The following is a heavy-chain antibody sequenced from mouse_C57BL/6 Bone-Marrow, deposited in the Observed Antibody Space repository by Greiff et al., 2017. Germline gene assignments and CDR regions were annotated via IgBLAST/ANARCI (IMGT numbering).Heavy chain of an antibody. CDR2: IDPENGDT. Sequence: VQLQQSGAELVRPGASVKLSCTASGFNIKDDYMHWVKQRPEQGLEWIGWIDPENGDTEYASKFQGKATITADPSSNTAYLQLSSLTSEDTAVYYCTTPSQAAWFAYWGQGTLVTVSA. V-gene: IGHV14-4*01. J-gene: IGHJ3*01. CDR3: TTPSQAAWFAY. D-gene: IGHD3-2*02. CDR1: GFNIKDDY.